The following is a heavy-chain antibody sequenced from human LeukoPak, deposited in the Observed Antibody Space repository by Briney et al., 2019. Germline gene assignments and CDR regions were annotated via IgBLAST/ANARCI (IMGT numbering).Heavy chain of an antibody. Sequence: GGSLRLSCAASGFTFSSYAMHWVRQAPGKGLEWVAFIRYDGSNKYYADSVKGRFTISRDNSKNTLYLQMNSLRAEDTAVYYCAKAPIVGATWFDPWGQGTLVTVSS. CDR1: GFTFSSYA. CDR2: IRYDGSNK. V-gene: IGHV3-30*02. D-gene: IGHD1-26*01. CDR3: AKAPIVGATWFDP. J-gene: IGHJ5*02.